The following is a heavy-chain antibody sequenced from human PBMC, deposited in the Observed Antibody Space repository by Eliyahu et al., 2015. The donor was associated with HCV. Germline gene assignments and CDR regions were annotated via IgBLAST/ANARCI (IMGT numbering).Heavy chain of an antibody. D-gene: IGHD2-2*01. Sequence: QVQLQQWGAGLLKPSETLSLTCAVYGGSFXGYYWSWIRQPPGKGLEWIGEIHHSGSTNYNPSLKSRVTISVDTSKNQFSLKLSSVTAADTAVYYCARGSSNIVVVPAAIRRVYPNWFDPWGQGTLVTVSS. CDR1: GGSFXGYY. CDR3: ARGSSNIVVVPAAIRRVYPNWFDP. CDR2: IHHSGST. V-gene: IGHV4-34*01. J-gene: IGHJ5*02.